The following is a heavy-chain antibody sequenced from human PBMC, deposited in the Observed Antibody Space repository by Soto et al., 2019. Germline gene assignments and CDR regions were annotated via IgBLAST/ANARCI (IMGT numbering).Heavy chain of an antibody. J-gene: IGHJ4*02. CDR2: IYYSGST. CDR3: ARLIRIHDCRGGSCYTYFDY. V-gene: IGHV4-39*01. D-gene: IGHD2-15*01. Sequence: PSETLSLTCTVSGGSISSSSYYWGWIRQPPGKGLEWIGSIYYSGSTYYNPSLKSRVTISVDTSKNQFSLKLSSVTAADTAVYYCARLIRIHDCRGGSCYTYFDYWGQGTLVTVSS. CDR1: GGSISSSSYY.